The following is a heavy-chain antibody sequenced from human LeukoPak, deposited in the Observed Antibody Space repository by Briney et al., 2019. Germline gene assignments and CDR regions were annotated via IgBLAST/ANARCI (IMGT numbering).Heavy chain of an antibody. CDR3: ARDGDYYDSSGSY. Sequence: GGSLRLSCAASGFTFSNYWMSWVRQAPGKGLEWVANIKQDGSEKYYVESVKGRFTISRDNAKNSLYLQMNSLRAEDTAVYYCARDGDYYDSSGSYWGQGTLVTVSS. J-gene: IGHJ4*02. CDR2: IKQDGSEK. D-gene: IGHD3-22*01. V-gene: IGHV3-7*01. CDR1: GFTFSNYW.